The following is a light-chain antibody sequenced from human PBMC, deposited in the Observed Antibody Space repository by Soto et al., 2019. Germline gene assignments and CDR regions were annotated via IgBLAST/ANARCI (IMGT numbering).Light chain of an antibody. CDR3: QSYDSSLIGWV. CDR2: GNS. Sequence: SVLTQPPSVSRAPGQWVTISCTGRSSNIGAGYDVHGYQQLPGTAPKLLIHGNSHRPSGVPDRFSGSKYGSSASLDSTGLQAEDESDNCSQSYDSSLIGWVFGGGTKLTVL. CDR1: SSNIGAGYD. V-gene: IGLV1-40*01. J-gene: IGLJ3*02.